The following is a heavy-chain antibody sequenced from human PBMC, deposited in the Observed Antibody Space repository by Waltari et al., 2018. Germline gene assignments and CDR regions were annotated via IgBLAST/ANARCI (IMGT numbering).Heavy chain of an antibody. CDR1: GYTLTELS. CDR3: AKIAGYSSSWTPNWYFDL. V-gene: IGHV1-24*01. D-gene: IGHD6-13*01. J-gene: IGHJ2*01. CDR2: FDPEDGET. Sequence: QVQLVQSGAEVKKPGASVKVSCKVSGYTLTELSMHWVRQAPGKGLEWMGGFDPEDGETIYAQKFQGRVTMTEDTSTDTAYMELSSLRSEDTAVYYCAKIAGYSSSWTPNWYFDLWGRGTLVTVSS.